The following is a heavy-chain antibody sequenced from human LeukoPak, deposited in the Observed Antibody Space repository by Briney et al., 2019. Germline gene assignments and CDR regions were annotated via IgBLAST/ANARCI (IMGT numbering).Heavy chain of an antibody. D-gene: IGHD1-26*01. CDR2: ISSNGVGT. V-gene: IGHV3-64D*09. J-gene: IGHJ4*02. CDR1: GFTFSNYG. Sequence: TGGSLRLSGSASGFTFSNYGMYWVRQAPGKGPEYVSSISSNGVGTQYADSVKGRFIISRDNSKNTLYLQMSSLRVEDTAVYYCLKPMMGATFDYWGQGTLVTVSS. CDR3: LKPMMGATFDY.